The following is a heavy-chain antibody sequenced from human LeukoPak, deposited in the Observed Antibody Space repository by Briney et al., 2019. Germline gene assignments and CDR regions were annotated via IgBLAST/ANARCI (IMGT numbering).Heavy chain of an antibody. CDR2: IYYSGST. V-gene: IGHV4-59*01. D-gene: IGHD3-9*01. Sequence: SETLSLTCTVSGGSISIYYWSWIRQPPGKGLEWIGYIYYSGSTNYNPSLKSRVTISVDTSKNQFSLKLSSVTAADTAVYYCARGADILTGYYGLNYGMDVWGQGTTVTVSS. CDR3: ARGADILTGYYGLNYGMDV. J-gene: IGHJ6*02. CDR1: GGSISIYY.